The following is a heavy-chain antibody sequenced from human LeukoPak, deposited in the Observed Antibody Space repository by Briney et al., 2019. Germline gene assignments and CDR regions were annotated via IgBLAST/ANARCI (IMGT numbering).Heavy chain of an antibody. J-gene: IGHJ5*02. V-gene: IGHV4-4*02. CDR2: IYHSGST. Sequence: SGTLSLTCAVSGGSISSSNWWSWVRQPPGKGLEWIGEIYHSGSTNYNPSLKSRVAISVDKSKNQFSLKLSSVTAADTAVYYCANCNNPGIAGSGEFDPWGQGTLVTVSS. D-gene: IGHD6-13*01. CDR1: GGSISSSNW. CDR3: ANCNNPGIAGSGEFDP.